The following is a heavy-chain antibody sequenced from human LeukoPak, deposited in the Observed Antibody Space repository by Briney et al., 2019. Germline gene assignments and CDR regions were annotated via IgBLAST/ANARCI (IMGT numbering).Heavy chain of an antibody. V-gene: IGHV4-59*01. CDR2: IYYSGST. CDR3: ARVLRGGPPMVRGRNYGMDV. Sequence: PSETLSLTCTVSGGSISSYYWSWIRQPPGKGLEWIGYIYYSGSTNYNPSLKSRVTISVDTSKNQFSLKLSSVTAADTAVYYCARVLRGGPPMVRGRNYGMDVWGQGTTVTVSS. CDR1: GGSISSYY. D-gene: IGHD3-10*01. J-gene: IGHJ6*02.